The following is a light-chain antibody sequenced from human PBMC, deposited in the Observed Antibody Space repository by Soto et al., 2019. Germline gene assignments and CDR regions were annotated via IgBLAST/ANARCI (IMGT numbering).Light chain of an antibody. Sequence: QPVLTQPPSASGTPGQRVTISCSGSSSNIGSNYVYWYQQFPGTAPKLLIYRNNQRPSGVPDRFSGSKSGTSASLAISGLRSEDEADYYCAAWDDSLSAYVVFGGETKVTVL. V-gene: IGLV1-47*01. CDR3: AAWDDSLSAYVV. CDR2: RNN. J-gene: IGLJ2*01. CDR1: SSNIGSNY.